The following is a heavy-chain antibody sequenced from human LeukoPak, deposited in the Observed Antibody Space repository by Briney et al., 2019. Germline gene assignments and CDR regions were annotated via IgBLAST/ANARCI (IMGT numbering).Heavy chain of an antibody. CDR3: ARGGVFFDY. D-gene: IGHD2-8*02. V-gene: IGHV3-48*01. CDR1: GFTFSSYS. Sequence: GSLRLSCAASGFTFSSYSMNWVRQAPGKGLEWVSYISSSSSTIYYADSVKGRFTISRDNAKNSLYLQMNSLRAEDTAVYYCARGGVFFDYWGQGTLVTVPS. J-gene: IGHJ4*02. CDR2: ISSSSSTI.